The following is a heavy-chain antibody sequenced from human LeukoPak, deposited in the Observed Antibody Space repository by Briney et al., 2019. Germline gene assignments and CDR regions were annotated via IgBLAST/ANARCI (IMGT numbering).Heavy chain of an antibody. CDR1: GYTFNNYY. J-gene: IGHJ4*02. V-gene: IGHV1-2*02. Sequence: ASVTVSCKASGYTFNNYYIHWVRQAPGQGLEWMGWINPHSGGTNYAQKFQGRVTMTRDTSISTVYMEVSRLRSDDTAVYYCARDSSYSSSLYYFEYWGQGTLVTVSS. D-gene: IGHD6-6*01. CDR3: ARDSSYSSSLYYFEY. CDR2: INPHSGGT.